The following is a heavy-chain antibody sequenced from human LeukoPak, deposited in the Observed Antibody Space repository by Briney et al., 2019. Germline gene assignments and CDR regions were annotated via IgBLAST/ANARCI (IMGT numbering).Heavy chain of an antibody. CDR1: GYTFTDYY. D-gene: IGHD4-17*01. J-gene: IGHJ4*02. CDR3: AKNRAGDYADY. V-gene: IGHV1-2*06. Sequence: ASVKVSCKASGYTFTDYYVHWVRRAPGQGLEWMGRISPNSGGTNYAQKFRGRLTVTRDTSISTAYMELSSLRSDDTAVYYCAKNRAGDYADYWGQGTLVTVSS. CDR2: ISPNSGGT.